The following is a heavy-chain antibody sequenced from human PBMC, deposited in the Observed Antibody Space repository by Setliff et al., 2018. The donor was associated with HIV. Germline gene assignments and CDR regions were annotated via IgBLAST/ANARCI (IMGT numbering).Heavy chain of an antibody. J-gene: IGHJ6*03. CDR1: GGSITNKY. CDR2: VSSSGTT. CDR3: ARVVARREDRGTWMKLWLAPYYMDV. Sequence: SETLSLTCAVSGGSITNKYWSWIRQPPGKGLEWLGYVSSSGTTNYTPSLESRLTISVDTSKNQVSLRLSSLTAADTAVYFCARVVARREDRGTWMKLWLAPYYMDVWGKGTTVTVSS. V-gene: IGHV4-59*12. D-gene: IGHD3-10*01.